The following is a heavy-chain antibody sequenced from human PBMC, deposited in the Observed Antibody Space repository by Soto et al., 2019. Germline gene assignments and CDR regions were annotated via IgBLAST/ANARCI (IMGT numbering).Heavy chain of an antibody. Sequence: PSETLSLTCSLSGGAIGGYSGXXIRQPPGKALEWIGYVSYSGSTDYHPSLKSRVSISVDTSKNHFSLRLTSVTAADTAVYYCARDLWVEPELYYYGMDVWGQGTTVTVSS. D-gene: IGHD1-1*01. CDR1: GGAIGGYS. J-gene: IGHJ6*02. CDR3: ARDLWVEPELYYYGMDV. V-gene: IGHV4-59*12. CDR2: VSYSGST.